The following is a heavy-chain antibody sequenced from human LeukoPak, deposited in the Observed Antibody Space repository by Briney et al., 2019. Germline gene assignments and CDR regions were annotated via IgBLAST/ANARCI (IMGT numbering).Heavy chain of an antibody. Sequence: GGSLRLSCAASGFTFSDYYMSWIRQAPGKGLEWVSYISNSGGATNYGDSVRGRFTISRDNSKNSLYLEMNSLRAEDTAIYYCARESYYGSGTYFNFDYGGQGILVTVSS. V-gene: IGHV3-11*01. CDR1: GFTFSDYY. D-gene: IGHD3-10*01. J-gene: IGHJ4*02. CDR2: ISNSGGAT. CDR3: ARESYYGSGTYFNFDY.